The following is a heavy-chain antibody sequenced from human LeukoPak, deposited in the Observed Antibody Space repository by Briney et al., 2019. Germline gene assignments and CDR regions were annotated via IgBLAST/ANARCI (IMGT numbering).Heavy chain of an antibody. V-gene: IGHV3-23*01. CDR2: ISGSGDST. CDR3: ARGGTRVLDP. Sequence: GGSLRLSCAASGFTFSNYAMRWVRQAPGKGLEWVSGISGSGDSTYYADSVKGRFTISRDNAKNSLYLQMNSLRAEDTAVYYCARGGTRVLDPWGQGTLVTVSS. D-gene: IGHD3-10*01. CDR1: GFTFSNYA. J-gene: IGHJ5*02.